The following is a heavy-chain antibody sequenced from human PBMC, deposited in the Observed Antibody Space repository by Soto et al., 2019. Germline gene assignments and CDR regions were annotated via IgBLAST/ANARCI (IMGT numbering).Heavy chain of an antibody. D-gene: IGHD2-15*01. CDR2: ISGSGGST. Sequence: TGKGLEWVSAISGSGGSTYYADSVKGGFTISRENSKNTLYLQMNSLRADDTPVYYCAKVAGDLGYCRGGRWGDALDFWG. CDR3: AKVAGDLGYCRGGRWGDALDF. V-gene: IGHV3-23*01. J-gene: IGHJ6*01.